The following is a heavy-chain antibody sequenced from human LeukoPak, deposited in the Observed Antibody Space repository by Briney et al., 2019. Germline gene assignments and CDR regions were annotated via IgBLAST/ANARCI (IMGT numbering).Heavy chain of an antibody. CDR2: ISSSSSYI. CDR1: GFTFSSYS. D-gene: IGHD2-21*02. Sequence: GGSLRLSCAASGFTFSSYSMNWVRQAPGKGLEWVSSISSSSSYIYYADSVKGRFTISRDNAKNTLSLYMNSLRAEDTSLYYCAKDRAAGVVTTYDSWGQGTLVTVSS. CDR3: AKDRAAGVVTTYDS. J-gene: IGHJ4*02. V-gene: IGHV3-21*01.